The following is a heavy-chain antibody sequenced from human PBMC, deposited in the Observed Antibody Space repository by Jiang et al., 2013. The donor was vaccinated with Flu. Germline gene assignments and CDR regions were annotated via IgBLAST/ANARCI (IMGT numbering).Heavy chain of an antibody. CDR1: GYSFTNYF. D-gene: IGHD6-19*01. CDR3: ARLGSGLLNAFDM. J-gene: IGHJ3*02. CDR2: IFPGGSDT. V-gene: IGHV5-51*03. Sequence: VQLVESGAEVKKPGESPKISCEGSGYSFTNYFIGWVRQMPGKGLEWMGIIFPGGSDTRYSPSFQGQVTISADKSISTAYLQWSSLRASDTAMYYCARLGSGLLNAFDMWGQGTMVTVSS.